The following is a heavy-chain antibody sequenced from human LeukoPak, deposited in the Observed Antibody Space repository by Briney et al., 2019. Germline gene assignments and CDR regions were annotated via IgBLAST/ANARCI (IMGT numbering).Heavy chain of an antibody. V-gene: IGHV3-7*01. D-gene: IGHD6-25*01. CDR3: ARVRRAAPCFDY. CDR2: IKQDGSEK. J-gene: IGHJ4*02. CDR1: GFTFNTYI. Sequence: GRSLRLSCAASGFTFNTYIMHWVRQAPGKGLEWVANIKQDGSEKYYVDSVKGRFTISRDNAKNSLYLQMNSLRAEDTAVYYCARVRRAAPCFDYWGQGTLVTVSS.